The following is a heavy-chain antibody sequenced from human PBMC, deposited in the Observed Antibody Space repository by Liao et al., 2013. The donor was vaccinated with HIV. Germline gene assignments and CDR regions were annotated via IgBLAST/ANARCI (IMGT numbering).Heavy chain of an antibody. CDR2: IYTSGDT. Sequence: QVQLQESGPGLVKPSQTLALTCTVSGDSITAGTYYWTWVRQPAGEGLEWIGRIYTSGDTNYNPSLKSRVTMSVDTSKNQFSLKLSSVTAADTAVYYCARDKMNSGVGAIGDNNWFDPWGQGTLVTVSS. CDR1: GDSITAGTYY. V-gene: IGHV4-61*02. D-gene: IGHD1-26*01. CDR3: ARDKMNSGVGAIGDNNWFDP. J-gene: IGHJ5*02.